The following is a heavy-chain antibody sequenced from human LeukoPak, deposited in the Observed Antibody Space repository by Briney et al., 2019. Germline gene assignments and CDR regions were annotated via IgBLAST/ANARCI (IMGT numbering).Heavy chain of an antibody. J-gene: IGHJ4*03. V-gene: IGHV1-18*04. CDR1: GYTFTGYY. CDR3: ARAGATVTTHFDY. Sequence: ASVKVSCKASGYTFTGYYMHWVRQAPGQGLEYMGWITAYNGNTDYAQNLQGRVTMTTDTSTSTAYMELKSLRSDDTAVYYCARAGATVTTHFDYWGQGTTVTVSS. CDR2: ITAYNGNT. D-gene: IGHD1-26*01.